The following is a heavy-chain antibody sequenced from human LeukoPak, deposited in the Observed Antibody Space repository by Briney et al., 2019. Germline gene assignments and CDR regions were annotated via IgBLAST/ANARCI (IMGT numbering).Heavy chain of an antibody. J-gene: IGHJ4*02. V-gene: IGHV3-23*01. CDR2: ISGSGGST. Sequence: GGSLRLSCAASGFTVSSNYLSWVRQAPGKGLEWVSAISGSGGSTYYADSVKGRFTISRDNSKNTLYLQMNSLRAEDTAVYYCAKDLWSGPYYFDYWGQGTLVTVSS. CDR3: AKDLWSGPYYFDY. D-gene: IGHD3-3*01. CDR1: GFTVSSNY.